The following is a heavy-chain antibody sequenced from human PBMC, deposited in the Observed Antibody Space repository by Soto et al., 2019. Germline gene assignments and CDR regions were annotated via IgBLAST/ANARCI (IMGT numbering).Heavy chain of an antibody. D-gene: IGHD3-10*01. J-gene: IGHJ3*02. CDR2: IYYSGST. CDR3: ARDERTFGNWPGAFDI. CDR1: GGSISSYY. V-gene: IGHV4-59*01. Sequence: SETLSLTCTVSGGSISSYYWSWIRQPPGKGLEWIGYIYYSGSTNYNPSLKSRVTISVDTSKNQFSLKLSSVTAADTAVYYCARDERTFGNWPGAFDIWGQGTMVTVSS.